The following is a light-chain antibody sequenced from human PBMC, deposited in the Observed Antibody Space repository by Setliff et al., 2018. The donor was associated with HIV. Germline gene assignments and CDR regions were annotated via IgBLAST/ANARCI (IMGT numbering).Light chain of an antibody. V-gene: IGLV2-14*01. CDR2: EVS. Sequence: QSALTQPASVSGSPGQSITISCTGTSSDVGGHNYVSWYQHHPGKAPKVVIYEVSNRPSGVSNRFSGSNSGNTATLTISGLQAEDEADYYCSSYTNSVPRVFGTGTKVTVL. J-gene: IGLJ1*01. CDR1: SSDVGGHNY. CDR3: SSYTNSVPRV.